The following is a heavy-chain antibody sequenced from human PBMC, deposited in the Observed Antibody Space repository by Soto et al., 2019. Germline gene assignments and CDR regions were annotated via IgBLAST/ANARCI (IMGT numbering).Heavy chain of an antibody. D-gene: IGHD7-27*01. CDR1: GITFSNYA. CDR2: ISDSGSFT. Sequence: EVQLLESGGGLVQPGGSLRLSCAASGITFSNYAMTWVRQAPGKGLEWVSVISDSGSFTFYADYVKGRFTISRDNSGGTLYLQMNSLRAEDTAIYYCAKRPLNWGRWYFDLWGRGTLVTVSS. J-gene: IGHJ2*01. CDR3: AKRPLNWGRWYFDL. V-gene: IGHV3-23*01.